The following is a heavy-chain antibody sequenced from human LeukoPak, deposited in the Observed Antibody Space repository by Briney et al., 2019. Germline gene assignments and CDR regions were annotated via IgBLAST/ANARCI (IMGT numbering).Heavy chain of an antibody. V-gene: IGHV1-46*01. CDR2: INPSGGST. CDR3: ARGGDSSGYYSDWFDP. Sequence: GASVKVSCKASGYTFTSYAMNWVRQAPGQGLEWMGIINPSGGSTGYAQKFQGRVTMTRDMSTSTVYMELSSLRSEDTAVYYCARGGDSSGYYSDWFDPWGQGTLVTVSS. D-gene: IGHD3-22*01. J-gene: IGHJ5*02. CDR1: GYTFTSYA.